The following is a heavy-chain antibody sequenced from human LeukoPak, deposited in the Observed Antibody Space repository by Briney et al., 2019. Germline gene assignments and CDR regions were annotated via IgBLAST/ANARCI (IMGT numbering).Heavy chain of an antibody. D-gene: IGHD6-6*01. V-gene: IGHV1-2*02. CDR2: INPNSGGT. CDR1: GYTFTSYD. J-gene: IGHJ4*02. Sequence: ASVKVSCKASGYTFTSYDINWMRQATGQGLEWMGWINPNSGGTNYAQKFQGRVTMTRDTSISTAYMELSRLRSDDTAVYYCAREQPYSSSIDYWGQGTLVTVSS. CDR3: AREQPYSSSIDY.